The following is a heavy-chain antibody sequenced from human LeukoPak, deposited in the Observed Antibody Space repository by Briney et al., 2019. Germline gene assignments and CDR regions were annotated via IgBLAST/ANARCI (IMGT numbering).Heavy chain of an antibody. V-gene: IGHV4-59*01. CDR3: ARERTNWFDP. CDR1: GGSISSYY. J-gene: IGHJ5*02. Sequence: SETLSLTCTVSGGSISSYYWSWIRQPPGKGLEWIGYIYYSGSTNYNPSLKSRVTISVDTSKNQFSLKLSSVTAADTAVYYCARERTNWFDPWGQGTLVTVSS. CDR2: IYYSGST.